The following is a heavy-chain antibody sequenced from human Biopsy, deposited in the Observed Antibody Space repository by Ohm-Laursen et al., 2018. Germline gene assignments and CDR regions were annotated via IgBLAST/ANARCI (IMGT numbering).Heavy chain of an antibody. J-gene: IGHJ6*02. Sequence: TQALTLTCTLSGFSLNTRGMSVTWIRQPPGKALEWLARIDWDDAKFYNGSLKTRLTISKDTSENHVVLTLSDVDPVDTATYYCARIPILVVPAAIVYRHRRHLQGLDVWGQGTTVIVSS. CDR3: ARIPILVVPAAIVYRHRRHLQGLDV. CDR2: IDWDDAK. CDR1: GFSLNTRGMS. D-gene: IGHD2-2*02. V-gene: IGHV2-70*16.